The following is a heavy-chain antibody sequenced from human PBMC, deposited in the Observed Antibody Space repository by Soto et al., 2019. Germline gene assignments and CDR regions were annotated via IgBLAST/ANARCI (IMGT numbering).Heavy chain of an antibody. CDR1: GFSLSTNGVG. D-gene: IGHD4-17*01. CDR3: AHKNYGDYPTDY. CDR2: IYWDDVK. Sequence: QITLKESGPTLVKPTQTLTLTCTFSGFSLSTNGVGVGWIRQPPGKALEWLAVIYWDDVKRYSPALKSKLTTTKETSKNQVVLTMTNMDPVDTATYYCAHKNYGDYPTDYWGQGTLVTVSS. V-gene: IGHV2-5*02. J-gene: IGHJ4*02.